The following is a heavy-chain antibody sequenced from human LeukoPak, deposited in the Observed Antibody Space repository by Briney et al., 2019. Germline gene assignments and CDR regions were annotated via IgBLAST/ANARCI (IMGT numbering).Heavy chain of an antibody. CDR3: ARVLGFWSGYFDY. CDR2: IYCSGST. CDR1: GGSISSYY. J-gene: IGHJ4*02. V-gene: IGHV4-59*01. D-gene: IGHD3-3*01. Sequence: SETLSLTCTVSGGSISSYYWSWIRQPPGKGLEWIGYIYCSGSTNYNPSLKSRVTISVDTSKNQFSLKLSSVTAADTAVYYCARVLGFWSGYFDYWGQGTLVTVSS.